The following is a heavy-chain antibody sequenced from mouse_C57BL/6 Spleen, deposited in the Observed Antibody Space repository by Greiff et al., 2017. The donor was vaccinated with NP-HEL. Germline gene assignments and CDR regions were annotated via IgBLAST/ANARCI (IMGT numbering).Heavy chain of an antibody. V-gene: IGHV1-61*01. CDR2: IYPSDSET. Sequence: VQLQQPGAELVRPGSSVKLSCKASGYTFTSYWMDWVKQRPGQGLEWIGNIYPSDSETHYNQKFKDKATLTVDKSSSTAYMQLSSLTSEDSAVYYCARGYGNSWFAYWGQGTLVTVSA. CDR1: GYTFTSYW. D-gene: IGHD2-10*02. CDR3: ARGYGNSWFAY. J-gene: IGHJ3*01.